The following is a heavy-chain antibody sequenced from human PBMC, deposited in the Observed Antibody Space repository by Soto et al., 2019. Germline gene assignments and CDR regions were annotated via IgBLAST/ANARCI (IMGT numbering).Heavy chain of an antibody. J-gene: IGHJ6*03. D-gene: IGHD4-4*01. CDR2: INHSGST. CDR1: GGSFSGYY. CDR3: ARGRLQSRKKYYYYMDV. V-gene: IGHV4-34*01. Sequence: SETLSLTCAVYGGSFSGYYWSWIRQPPGKGLEWIGEINHSGSTNYNPSLKSRVTISVDTSKNQFSLKLSSVTAADTAVYYCARGRLQSRKKYYYYMDVWGKGTTVTVSS.